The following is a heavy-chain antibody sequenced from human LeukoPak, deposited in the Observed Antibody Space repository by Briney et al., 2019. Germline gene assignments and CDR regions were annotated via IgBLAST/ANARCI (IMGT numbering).Heavy chain of an antibody. CDR1: GFTFTNDF. J-gene: IGHJ3*02. CDR2: MKVDGSDI. CDR3: ASGPWASGWYQVDAFDI. D-gene: IGHD6-19*01. V-gene: IGHV3-7*03. Sequence: GGSLRLSCAASGFTFTNDFMTWVRQAPGKGLEWVANMKVDGSDIHYVDSVKGRFTISSDNAKNSLYLQMNSLRAEDTAVYYCASGPWASGWYQVDAFDIWGQGTMVTVSS.